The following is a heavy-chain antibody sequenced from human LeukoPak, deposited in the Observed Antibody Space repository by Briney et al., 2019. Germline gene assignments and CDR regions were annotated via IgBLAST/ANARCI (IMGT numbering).Heavy chain of an antibody. Sequence: SETLSLTCTVSLDSTTSNFWSWVRQPPGKGLEWIGEIHRSGSPNYNPSLQSRVTVSIDRSRNQIVLELSSVTAADTAVYYCARHYDILTGYYDYYYYYGMDVWGQGTTVTVSS. V-gene: IGHV4-59*08. J-gene: IGHJ6*02. D-gene: IGHD3-9*01. CDR2: IHRSGSP. CDR1: LDSTTSNF. CDR3: ARHYDILTGYYDYYYYYGMDV.